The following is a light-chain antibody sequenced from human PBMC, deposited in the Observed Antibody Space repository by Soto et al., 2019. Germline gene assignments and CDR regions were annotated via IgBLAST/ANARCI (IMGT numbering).Light chain of an antibody. CDR3: CSYAGSSTWV. V-gene: IGLV2-23*01. CDR1: SSDVGSYNL. Sequence: QSALTQPASVSGSPGQSITISCTGTSSDVGSYNLVSWYQQHPGKAPKLMIYEGNKRASGVSNRFSGSKSGITASQTISGLQAEDEADYYCCSYAGSSTWVFGGGTKVTVL. CDR2: EGN. J-gene: IGLJ3*02.